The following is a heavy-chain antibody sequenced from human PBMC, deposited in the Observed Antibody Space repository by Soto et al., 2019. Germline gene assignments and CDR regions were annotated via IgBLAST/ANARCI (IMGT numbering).Heavy chain of an antibody. CDR2: MNPNSGNT. CDR1: GYTFTSYD. V-gene: IGHV1-8*01. J-gene: IGHJ6*02. CDR3: ARWPDGYYYYGMDV. Sequence: QVQLVQSGAEVKKPGASVKVSCKASGYTFTSYDINLVRQATGQGLEWMGWMNPNSGNTGYAQKFQGRVTMTRNTSISTAYMELSSLISEDTAVYYCARWPDGYYYYGMDVWGQGTTVTVSS.